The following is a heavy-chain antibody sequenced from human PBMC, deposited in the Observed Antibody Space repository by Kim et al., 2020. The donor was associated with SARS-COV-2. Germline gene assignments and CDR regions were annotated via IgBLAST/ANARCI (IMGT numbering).Heavy chain of an antibody. J-gene: IGHJ2*01. CDR2: ST. Sequence: STDYTPALESRVTISVDTSKTQFSLKLSSVTAADTAVYDCASSPYWYFDLWGRGTLVTVSS. CDR3: ASSPYWYFDL. V-gene: IGHV4-59*01.